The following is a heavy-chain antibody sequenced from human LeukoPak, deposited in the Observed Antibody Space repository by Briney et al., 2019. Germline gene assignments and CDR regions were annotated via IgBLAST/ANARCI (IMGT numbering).Heavy chain of an antibody. CDR2: IYYSGST. D-gene: IGHD3/OR15-3a*01. V-gene: IGHV4-4*02. CDR1: GGSISSRNW. J-gene: IGHJ4*02. CDR3: ARDRTGRSVFDY. Sequence: PSGTLSLTCAVSGGSISSRNWWSWVRQPPGKGLEWIGSIYYSGSTYYNPSLKSRVTISVDTSKNQFSLKLSSVTAADTAVYYCARDRTGRSVFDYWGQGTLVTVSS.